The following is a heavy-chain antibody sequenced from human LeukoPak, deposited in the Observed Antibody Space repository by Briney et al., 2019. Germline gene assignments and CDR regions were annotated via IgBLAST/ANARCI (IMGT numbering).Heavy chain of an antibody. J-gene: IGHJ5*02. V-gene: IGHV4-39*07. Sequence: SETLSLTCTVSGGSISSSNYYWGWIRQPPGKGLEWIGNIYYSGSTYYNPSLKSRVTISVDTSKNQFSLKLSSVTAADTAVYYCARDQDNVVVTAQINWFDPWGQGTLVTVSS. D-gene: IGHD2-21*02. CDR1: GGSISSSNYY. CDR2: IYYSGST. CDR3: ARDQDNVVVTAQINWFDP.